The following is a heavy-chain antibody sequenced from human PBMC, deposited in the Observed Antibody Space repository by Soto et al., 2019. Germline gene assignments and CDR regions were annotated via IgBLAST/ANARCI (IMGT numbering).Heavy chain of an antibody. D-gene: IGHD6-13*01. V-gene: IGHV4-39*01. CDR2: IYYSGST. J-gene: IGHJ6*02. CDR1: GGSISSSSYY. CDR3: ARHIIGSSSWYEVDYYYGMDV. Sequence: SETLSLTCTVSGGSISSSSYYWGWIRQPPGKGLEWIGSIYYSGSTYYNPSLKSRVTISVDTSKNQFSLKLSSVTAADTAVYYCARHIIGSSSWYEVDYYYGMDVWGQGTTVTV.